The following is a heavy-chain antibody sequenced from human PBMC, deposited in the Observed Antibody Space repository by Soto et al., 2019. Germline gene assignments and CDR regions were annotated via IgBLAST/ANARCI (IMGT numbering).Heavy chain of an antibody. D-gene: IGHD6-6*01. Sequence: GASVKLSCKASGGTFSSYAISWVRQAPGQGLEWMGGIIPIFGTANYAQKFQGRVTITADESTSTAYMELSSLRSEDTAVYYCERDSRIADKYNWFDPWGQGTLVTVSS. CDR1: GGTFSSYA. V-gene: IGHV1-69*13. CDR3: ERDSRIADKYNWFDP. CDR2: IIPIFGTA. J-gene: IGHJ5*02.